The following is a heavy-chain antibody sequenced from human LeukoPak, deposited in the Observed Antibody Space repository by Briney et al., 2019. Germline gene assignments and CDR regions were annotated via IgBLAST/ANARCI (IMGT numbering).Heavy chain of an antibody. CDR3: AKGGYSYGYYYFDY. CDR1: GFTFSSYA. D-gene: IGHD5-18*01. V-gene: IGHV3-30*04. J-gene: IGHJ4*02. CDR2: ISYDGTNK. Sequence: PGGSLRLSCAASGFTFSSYAMHWVRQAPGKGLEWVSLISYDGTNKYYADSVKGRFTISRDNSKNTLYLQMNSLRAEDTAVYYCAKGGYSYGYYYFDYWGQGTLVTVSS.